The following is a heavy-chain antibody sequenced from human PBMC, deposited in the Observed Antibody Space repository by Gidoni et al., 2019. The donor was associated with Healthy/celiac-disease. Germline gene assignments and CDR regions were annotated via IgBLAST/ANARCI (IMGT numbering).Heavy chain of an antibody. CDR1: GFTFSSYA. CDR3: AKDQERFLEWLETSDGMDV. Sequence: EVQLLESGGGLVQPGGSLRLSCAASGFTFSSYAMRWVRQGPGKGLGVVSAIRGSGGSTYYEDAVKGRFTISRDNSKNTLYLQMNSLRAEDTAVYYCAKDQERFLEWLETSDGMDVWGQGTTVTVSS. J-gene: IGHJ6*02. D-gene: IGHD3-3*01. V-gene: IGHV3-23*01. CDR2: IRGSGGST.